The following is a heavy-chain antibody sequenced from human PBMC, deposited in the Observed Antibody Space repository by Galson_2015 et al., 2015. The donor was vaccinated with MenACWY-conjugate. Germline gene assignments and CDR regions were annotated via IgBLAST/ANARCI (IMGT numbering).Heavy chain of an antibody. J-gene: IGHJ4*02. D-gene: IGHD2-15*01. Sequence: SLRLSCAASGFTFSTYSMNWVRQAPGQGPEWVSYISSSGSTIYYADSVKGRFSISRDNAKNSLYLQMNSLRAEDTAVYYCARTLGYCSGGSCYDFLYYFDYWGQGTLVTVSS. CDR2: ISSSGSTI. CDR3: ARTLGYCSGGSCYDFLYYFDY. CDR1: GFTFSTYS. V-gene: IGHV3-48*01.